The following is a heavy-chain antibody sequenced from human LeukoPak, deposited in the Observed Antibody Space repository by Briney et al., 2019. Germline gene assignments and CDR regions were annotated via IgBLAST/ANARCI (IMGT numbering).Heavy chain of an antibody. D-gene: IGHD3-22*01. Sequence: PGGSLRLSCAASGFTFSSYWMSWVRQAPGKGLEWVANIKQDGSEKYYVDSVKGRFTISRDNAKNSLYLQMNSLRAEDTAVYYCARVAKYYYDSSGYHDVFDIWGQGTMVTVSS. CDR1: GFTFSSYW. CDR3: ARVAKYYYDSSGYHDVFDI. J-gene: IGHJ3*02. V-gene: IGHV3-7*01. CDR2: IKQDGSEK.